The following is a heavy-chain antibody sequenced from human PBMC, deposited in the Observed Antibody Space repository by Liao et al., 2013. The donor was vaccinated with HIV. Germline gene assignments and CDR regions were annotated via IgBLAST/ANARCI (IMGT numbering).Heavy chain of an antibody. CDR1: GGSLSGYY. V-gene: IGHV4-34*01. D-gene: IGHD4-11*01. Sequence: QVQLQQWGAGLLKPSETLSLTCAVYGGSLSGYYWSWIRQPPGKGLEWIGEINHSGSTNYNPSLKSRVTISVDTSKNQFSLKLTSVTAADTAVYYCARARGSNYRYYYYHMDVWGKGTTVTVSS. J-gene: IGHJ6*03. CDR3: ARARGSNYRYYYYHMDV. CDR2: INHSGST.